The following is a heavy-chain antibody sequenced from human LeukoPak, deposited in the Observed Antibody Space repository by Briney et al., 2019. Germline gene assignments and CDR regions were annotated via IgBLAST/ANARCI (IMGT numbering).Heavy chain of an antibody. CDR1: GFTFSTYA. J-gene: IGHJ4*02. Sequence: GGSLRLSCAASGFTFSTYAIHWVRQAPGKGLEWVAVVSFDGSNKYYADSVKGRFTISRDNSQNTLYLQMKSLRTEDTAVYYCARGCNGWSLNYFFDYWGQGTLVTVSS. D-gene: IGHD6-19*01. V-gene: IGHV3-30-3*01. CDR2: VSFDGSNK. CDR3: ARGCNGWSLNYFFDY.